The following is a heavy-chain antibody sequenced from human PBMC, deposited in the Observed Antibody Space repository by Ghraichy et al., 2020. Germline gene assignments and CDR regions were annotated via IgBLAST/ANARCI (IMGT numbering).Heavy chain of an antibody. J-gene: IGHJ2*01. V-gene: IGHV5-51*01. CDR2: IYPGDSDT. CDR1: GYSFTSYW. CDR3: ARSGGYYDSSGYYNQGWYFDL. D-gene: IGHD3-22*01. Sequence: GESLNISCKGSGYSFTSYWIGWVRQMPGKGLEWMGIIYPGDSDTRYSPSFQGQVTISADKSISTAYLQWSSLKASDTAMYYCARSGGYYDSSGYYNQGWYFDLWGRGTLVTVSS.